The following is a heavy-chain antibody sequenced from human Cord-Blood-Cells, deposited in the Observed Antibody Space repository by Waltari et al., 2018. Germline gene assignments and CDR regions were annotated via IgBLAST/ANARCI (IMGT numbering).Heavy chain of an antibody. CDR3: AALTMVRGVISDY. CDR2: INHSGST. D-gene: IGHD3-10*01. CDR1: GGSFSGYY. J-gene: IGHJ4*02. V-gene: IGHV4-34*01. Sequence: QVQLQQWGAGLLKPSETLSLTCAVYGGSFSGYYWSWIRQPPGKGLVWIGEINHSGSTNYNPSLKSRVTISVDTSKNQFSLKLSSVTAADTAVYYCAALTMVRGVISDYWGQGTLVTVSS.